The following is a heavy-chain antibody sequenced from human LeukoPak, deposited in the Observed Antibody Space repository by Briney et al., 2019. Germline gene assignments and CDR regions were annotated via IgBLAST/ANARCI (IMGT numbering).Heavy chain of an antibody. D-gene: IGHD1-26*01. J-gene: IGHJ4*02. CDR1: GGSISELNYY. CDR3: ARQGVVGATGFDF. V-gene: IGHV4-39*01. CDR2: IYYSGST. Sequence: SETLSLTCSVSGGSISELNYYWGWIRQPPGKGLEWIGNIYYSGSTYNNPSLESRVVISVDTSRNQSSLKLTSVTATDTAVYSCARQGVVGATGFDFWGQGILVTVSS.